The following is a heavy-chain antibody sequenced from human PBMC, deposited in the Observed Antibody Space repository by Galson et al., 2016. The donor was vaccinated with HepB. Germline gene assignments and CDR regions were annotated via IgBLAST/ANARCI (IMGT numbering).Heavy chain of an antibody. CDR3: ATFKIYYYVDV. Sequence: SLRLSCAGSGFTFSTYYINWVRQVPGKGLEWVSYISSGSGTIYYADSVKGRFTTSRDNARNTLYLQMSSLRDEDTAVYYYATFKIYYYVDVWGKGTTVTVSS. CDR1: GFTFSTYY. D-gene: IGHD3-3*02. V-gene: IGHV3-48*02. J-gene: IGHJ6*03. CDR2: ISSGSGTI.